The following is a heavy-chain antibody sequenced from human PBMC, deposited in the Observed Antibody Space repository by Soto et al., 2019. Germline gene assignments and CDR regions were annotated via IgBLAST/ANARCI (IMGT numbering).Heavy chain of an antibody. CDR2: IFHSGNA. CDR1: GGSIRNVY. Sequence: ETLSLTCTVSGGSIRNVYWSWIRQPPGKGLEWIGFIFHSGNAKYNPSLKSRVTISVDTSKNQFSLSLDSVTAADTAVYFCARAHAPTLPFDYWGQGTLVTVSS. D-gene: IGHD2-2*01. CDR3: ARAHAPTLPFDY. J-gene: IGHJ4*01. V-gene: IGHV4-59*01.